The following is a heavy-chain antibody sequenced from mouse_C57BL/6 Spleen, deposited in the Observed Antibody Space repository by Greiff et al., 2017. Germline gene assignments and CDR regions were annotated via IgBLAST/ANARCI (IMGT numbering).Heavy chain of an antibody. J-gene: IGHJ2*01. V-gene: IGHV1-15*01. CDR2: IDPETGGT. D-gene: IGHD2-1*01. CDR1: GYTFTDYE. Sequence: VQLQQSGAELVRPGASVTLSCKASGYTFTDYEMHWVKQTPVHGLEWIGAIDPETGGTAYNQKFKGKAILTAYKSSSSAYMELRSLTSEDSAVYYCTTHYGNYGGYGGQGTTLTVSS. CDR3: TTHYGNYGGY.